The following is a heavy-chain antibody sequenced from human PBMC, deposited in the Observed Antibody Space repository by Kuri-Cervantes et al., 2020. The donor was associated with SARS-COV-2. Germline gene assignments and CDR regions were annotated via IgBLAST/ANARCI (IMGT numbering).Heavy chain of an antibody. CDR2: IYTSGST. CDR3: ARDLLIAAAVTGDAFDI. CDR1: GGSISSGSYY. J-gene: IGHJ3*02. V-gene: IGHV4-61*02. Sequence: SCTVSGGSISSGSYYWSWIRQPAGKGLEWIGRIYTSGSTNYNPSLKSRVTMSVDTSKNQFSLKLSSVTAADTAVYYCARDLLIAAAVTGDAFDIWGQGTMVTVSS. D-gene: IGHD6-13*01.